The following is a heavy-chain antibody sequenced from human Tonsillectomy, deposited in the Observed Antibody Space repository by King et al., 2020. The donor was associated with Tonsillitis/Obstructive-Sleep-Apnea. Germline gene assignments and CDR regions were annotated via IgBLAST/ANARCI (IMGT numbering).Heavy chain of an antibody. CDR3: ARLVHPSNWYEYF. J-gene: IGHJ4*02. CDR1: GFTFSGSA. D-gene: IGHD6-13*01. V-gene: IGHV3-73*01. CDR2: ARSKANSYAT. Sequence: VQLVESGGGLVQPGGSLKLSCAASGFTFSGSAMHWVRQASGKGLEWVGRARSKANSYATAYAASVKGRFTISRDDSKNTAYLQMNSLKTEDTAVYYCARLVHPSNWYEYFWGQGTLVTVSS.